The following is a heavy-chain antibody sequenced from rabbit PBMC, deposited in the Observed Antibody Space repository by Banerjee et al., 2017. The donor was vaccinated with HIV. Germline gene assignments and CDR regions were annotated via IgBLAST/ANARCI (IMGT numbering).Heavy chain of an antibody. V-gene: IGHV1S45*01. CDR3: ARGRASGSYPIYYGMDL. Sequence: QEQLEESGGGLVKPGGTLTLTCTASGFSFSSSYYMCWVRQAPGKGLEWIGCIGAGSSGSTYYASWAKGRFTISKTSSTTVTLQMTSLTAADTATYFCARGRASGSYPIYYGMDLWGPGTLVTVS. D-gene: IGHD8-1*01. CDR1: GFSFSSSYY. J-gene: IGHJ6*01. CDR2: IGAGSSGST.